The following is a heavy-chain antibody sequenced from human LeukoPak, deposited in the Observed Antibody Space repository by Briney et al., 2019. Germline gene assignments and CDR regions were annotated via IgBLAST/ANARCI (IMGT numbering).Heavy chain of an antibody. V-gene: IGHV3-49*03. CDR2: IRRKLDGGTA. CDR3: SRSSGWLSVY. D-gene: IGHD6-19*01. CDR1: GFTFGDYL. Sequence: GGSLRLSCTASGFTFGDYLMSWFRQAPGKGLEWMGFIRRKLDGGTAEYAASVKGRFTISRDDSTSIAYLQMNSLKTEDTAVYYCSRSSGWLSVYWGQGTLVTVSS. J-gene: IGHJ4*02.